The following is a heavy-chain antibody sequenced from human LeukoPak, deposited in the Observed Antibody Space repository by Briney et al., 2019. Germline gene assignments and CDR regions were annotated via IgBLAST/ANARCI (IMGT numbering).Heavy chain of an antibody. J-gene: IGHJ4*02. CDR1: PYSFTSYG. D-gene: IGHD4-23*01. V-gene: IGHV1-18*01. CDR2: ISTYNGHA. Sequence: GASVKVSCKGSPYSFTSYGINWVRQAPGQGLEWMGWISTYNGHALYARKFRDRVNLTTDTSTRATFMELKRLRSDDTAVYYCARDANSRITSPADWGQGTLVTVSS. CDR3: ARDANSRITSPAD.